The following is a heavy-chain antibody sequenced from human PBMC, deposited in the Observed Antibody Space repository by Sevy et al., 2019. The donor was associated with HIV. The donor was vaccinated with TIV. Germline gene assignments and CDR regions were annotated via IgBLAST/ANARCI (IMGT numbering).Heavy chain of an antibody. CDR2: FYINGNT. CDR1: GVSFSNAW. J-gene: IGHJ4*02. V-gene: IGHV3-66*01. Sequence: GESLKISCAASGVSFSNAWMNWVRQAPGKGLEWVSIFYINGNTYYSDSVKGRFIISRDTSQNTVFLHMNSLRAEDTAVYYCVREAFCSSATCYRPYWGQGTLVTVSS. CDR3: VREAFCSSATCYRPY. D-gene: IGHD2-2*01.